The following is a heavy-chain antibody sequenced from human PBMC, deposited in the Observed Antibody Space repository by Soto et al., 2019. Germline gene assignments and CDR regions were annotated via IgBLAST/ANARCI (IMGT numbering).Heavy chain of an antibody. CDR3: ARDQCTVGYDFWSGYCPSVPTDP. J-gene: IGHJ5*02. CDR2: ISAYNGNT. D-gene: IGHD3-3*01. V-gene: IGHV1-18*01. Sequence: ASVKVSCKASGYTFTSYGISWVRQAPGQGLEWMGWISAYNGNTNYAQKLQGRVTMTTDTSTSTAYMELRSLRSDDTAVYYCARDQCTVGYDFWSGYCPSVPTDPWSQGTLVTVSS. CDR1: GYTFTSYG.